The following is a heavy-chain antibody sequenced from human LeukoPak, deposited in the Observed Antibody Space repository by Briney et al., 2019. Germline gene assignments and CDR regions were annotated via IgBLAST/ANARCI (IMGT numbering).Heavy chain of an antibody. V-gene: IGHV3-30*02. D-gene: IGHD6-13*01. CDR3: ARGGTAAANYFKH. J-gene: IGHJ1*01. CDR1: GFTFSSYG. CDR2: IRYDGSNK. Sequence: GGSLRLSCAASGFTFSSYGMHWVRQAPGKGLEWVAFIRYDGSNKYYADSVKGRFTISRDNSKNTLYLQMNSLRAEDTAVYYCARGGTAAANYFKHWGQGTLVTVSS.